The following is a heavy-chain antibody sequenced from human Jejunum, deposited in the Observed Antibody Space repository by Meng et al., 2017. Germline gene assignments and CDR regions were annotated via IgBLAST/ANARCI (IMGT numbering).Heavy chain of an antibody. D-gene: IGHD3-16*01. CDR1: GFTFDDYA. CDR2: ISCHSKSL. V-gene: IGHV3-9*01. CDR3: AKDTDSGELNWGFGDDAFDA. Sequence: GGSLRLSCVVSGFTFDDYAMHWVRQVPGKGLEWVSGISCHSKSLAYTDSVRGRFTISRDYAKNSLYLQMDSVRVEDTALYYCAKDTDSGELNWGFGDDAFDAWGQGTMVTVSS. J-gene: IGHJ3*01.